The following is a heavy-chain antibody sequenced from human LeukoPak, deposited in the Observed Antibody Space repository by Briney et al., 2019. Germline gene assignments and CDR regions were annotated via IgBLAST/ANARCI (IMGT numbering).Heavy chain of an antibody. J-gene: IGHJ5*02. CDR2: INSDGSSA. CDR3: ARVGGIAARP. D-gene: IGHD6-6*01. CDR1: GFTFKNYW. V-gene: IGHV3-74*01. Sequence: TGGSLRLSCAASGFTFKNYWMHWVRQAPGKGLVWVSGINSDGSSATYADSVKGRFTISRDNAKNTLYLEMNSLRAEDMAVYYCARVGGIAARPWGQGTLVTVSS.